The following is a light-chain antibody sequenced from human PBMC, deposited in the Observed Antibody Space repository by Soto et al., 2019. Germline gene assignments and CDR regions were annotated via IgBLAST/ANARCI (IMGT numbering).Light chain of an antibody. Sequence: DIQMTQSPSTLSASVGDRVTITCRASQSISSWLAWYQQKPGKAPKLLIYKASSLEGGVPSRFSGSGSGTDFTLTISSLQPEDFATYYCQQSYSTPITFGQGTRLEIK. J-gene: IGKJ5*01. V-gene: IGKV1-5*03. CDR3: QQSYSTPIT. CDR2: KAS. CDR1: QSISSW.